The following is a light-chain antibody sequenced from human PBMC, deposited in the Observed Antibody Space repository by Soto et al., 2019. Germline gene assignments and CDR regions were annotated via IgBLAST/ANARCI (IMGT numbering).Light chain of an antibody. J-gene: IGLJ2*01. Sequence: QSALTQPRSVSGSPGQSVTISCTGTSSDVGGYNFVSWYQQHPGKAPKLMIYDVSKRPSGVPDRFSGSKSGNTAFLTISGLQAEDEADYYCCSYAGSYTVFGGGTKLTVL. V-gene: IGLV2-11*01. CDR3: CSYAGSYTV. CDR2: DVS. CDR1: SSDVGGYNF.